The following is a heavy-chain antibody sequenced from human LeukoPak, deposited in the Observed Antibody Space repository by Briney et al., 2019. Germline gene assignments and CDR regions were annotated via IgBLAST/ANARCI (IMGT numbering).Heavy chain of an antibody. Sequence: ASVHCSSQASRYTFTSYDINWARPATGQGIDCMGWMNPNSGNTGYAEKFQGRVTITRNISISTAYMELSRLRSEDTAVYYCARRGERGKRTLVRFDYWGQGTLVTVSS. CDR1: RYTFTSYD. CDR2: MNPNSGNT. CDR3: ARRGERGKRTLVRFDY. V-gene: IGHV1-8*03. D-gene: IGHD6-13*01. J-gene: IGHJ4*02.